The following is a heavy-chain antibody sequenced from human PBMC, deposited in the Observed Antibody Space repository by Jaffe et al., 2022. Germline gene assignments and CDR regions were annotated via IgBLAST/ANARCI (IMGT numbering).Heavy chain of an antibody. CDR1: GYSISSGYY. J-gene: IGHJ4*02. V-gene: IGHV4-38-2*01. CDR2: IYHTGST. Sequence: QVQLQESGPGLVKPSETLSLTCAVSGYSISSGYYWGWIRQPPGKGLEWIGSIYHTGSTYHNPSLKSRVTISVDTSKNQFSLKLSSVTAADTAVYFCARRDGYNPFDCWGQGTLVTVSS. D-gene: IGHD5-12*01. CDR3: ARRDGYNPFDC.